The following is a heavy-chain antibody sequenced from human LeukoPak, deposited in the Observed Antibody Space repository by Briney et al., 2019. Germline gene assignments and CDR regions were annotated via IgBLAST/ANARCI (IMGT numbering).Heavy chain of an antibody. CDR1: GYTFTGYY. CDR3: ARGIAARRGDY. V-gene: IGHV1-2*02. D-gene: IGHD6-6*01. CDR2: INPNNGGT. Sequence: ASVKVSCKASGYTFTGYYIHWVRQAAGQGLEWMGWINPNNGGTTYAQKFQGRVTTTRDTSISTAYMELSRLRSDDTAVYYCARGIAARRGDYWGQGTLVTVSS. J-gene: IGHJ4*02.